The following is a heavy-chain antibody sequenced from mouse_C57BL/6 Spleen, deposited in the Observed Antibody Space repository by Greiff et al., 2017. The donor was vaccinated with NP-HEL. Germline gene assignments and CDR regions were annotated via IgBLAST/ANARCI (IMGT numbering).Heavy chain of an antibody. D-gene: IGHD2-5*01. CDR1: GYSITSGYY. J-gene: IGHJ1*03. CDR2: ISYDGSN. V-gene: IGHV3-6*01. CDR3: ARDKNYSNYGYFDV. Sequence: EVKFEESGPGLVKPSQSLSLTCSVTGYSITSGYYWNWIRQFPGNKLEWMGYISYDGSNNYNPSLKNRISITRDTSKNQFFLKLNSVTTEDTATYYCARDKNYSNYGYFDVWGTGTTVTVSS.